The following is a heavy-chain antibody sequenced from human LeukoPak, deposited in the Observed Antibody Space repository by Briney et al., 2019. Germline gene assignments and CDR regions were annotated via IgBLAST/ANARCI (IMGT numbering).Heavy chain of an antibody. J-gene: IGHJ4*02. CDR1: GYTFTGYF. CDR3: ARVSSIWTDY. Sequence: ASVKVSCKASGYTFTGYFLHWIRQAPGQGIEWMGWINPSSGGTEYAQKFQGRVTMTRDTSISTAYMELSRLTSDDTAVYYCARVSSIWTDYWGQGTLVTVSS. V-gene: IGHV1-2*02. CDR2: INPSSGGT. D-gene: IGHD3-3*02.